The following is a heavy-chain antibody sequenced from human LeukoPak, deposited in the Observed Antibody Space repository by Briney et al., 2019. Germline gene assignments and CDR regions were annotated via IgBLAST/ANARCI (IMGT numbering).Heavy chain of an antibody. Sequence: SETLSLTCTVSGGSISSYYWSWIRQPPGEGLEWIGCIYYSGSTNYNPSLRSRVTISVDTSKNQFSLKLNSVTAADTAVYYCARVKADSSGWYEIDYWGQGTLVTVSS. J-gene: IGHJ4*02. CDR2: IYYSGST. CDR3: ARVKADSSGWYEIDY. D-gene: IGHD6-19*01. V-gene: IGHV4-59*01. CDR1: GGSISSYY.